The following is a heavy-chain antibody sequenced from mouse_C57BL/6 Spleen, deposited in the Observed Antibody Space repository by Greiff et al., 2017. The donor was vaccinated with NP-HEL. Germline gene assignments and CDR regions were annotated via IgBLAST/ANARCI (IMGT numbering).Heavy chain of an antibody. V-gene: IGHV2-6-1*01. Sequence: QVQLKESGPGLVAPSQSLSITCTVSGFSLTSYGVHWVRQPPGKGLEWLVVIWSDGGTTYNSALNSRLSNCNDNSTTQVFLIMNSRQTSDTAMYYCARHRNYYGSSLYAMEDWGQGPSVT. CDR1: GFSLTSYG. CDR3: ARHRNYYGSSLYAMED. CDR2: IWSDGGT. J-gene: IGHJ4*01. D-gene: IGHD1-1*01.